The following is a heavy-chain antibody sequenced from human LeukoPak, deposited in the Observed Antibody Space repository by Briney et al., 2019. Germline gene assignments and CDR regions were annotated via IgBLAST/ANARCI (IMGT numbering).Heavy chain of an antibody. D-gene: IGHD5-24*01. CDR3: VSTGDDYHKGPLDY. CDR1: GYTFTGYY. J-gene: IGHJ4*02. V-gene: IGHV1-2*02. CDR2: INPHSGGT. Sequence: GASVTVSCKASGYTFTGYYMHWGRQAPGQGLEWMGWINPHSGGTNYAQKFQGRVTMTRDTSITTAYMELNSLSSDDTAVFYCVSTGDDYHKGPLDYWGQGTLVTVSS.